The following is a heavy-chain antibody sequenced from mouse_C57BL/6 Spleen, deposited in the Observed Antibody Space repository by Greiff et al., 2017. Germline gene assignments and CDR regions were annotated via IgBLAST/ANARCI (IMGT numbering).Heavy chain of an antibody. CDR3: ARRDYDGYFDY. J-gene: IGHJ4*01. D-gene: IGHD2-3*01. CDR1: GYTFTSYW. Sequence: VQLQQPGAELVRPGTSVKLSCKASGYTFTSYWMHWVKQRPGQGLEWIGVIDPSDSYTNYNQKFKGKATLTVDTSSSTAYMQLSSLTSEDSAVYYCARRDYDGYFDYWGQGTSVTVSS. CDR2: IDPSDSYT. V-gene: IGHV1-59*01.